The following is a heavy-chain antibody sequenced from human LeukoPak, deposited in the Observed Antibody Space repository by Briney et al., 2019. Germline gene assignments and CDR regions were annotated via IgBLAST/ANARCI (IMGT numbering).Heavy chain of an antibody. V-gene: IGHV3-23*01. D-gene: IGHD6-19*01. J-gene: IGHJ4*02. Sequence: GGSLRLSCAASGFAFSSYSMNWVRQAPGKGLEWVSGISGSGDVTYYADSVKGRFTMSRDNSKNTLYLQMNSLRAEDTAVYYCARRSGIAVAGAFDYWGQGTLVTVSS. CDR2: ISGSGDVT. CDR1: GFAFSSYS. CDR3: ARRSGIAVAGAFDY.